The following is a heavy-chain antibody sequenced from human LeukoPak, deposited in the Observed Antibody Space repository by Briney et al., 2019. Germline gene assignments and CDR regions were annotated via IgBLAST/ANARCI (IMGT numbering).Heavy chain of an antibody. CDR3: ARAGTCGSGVGLWFDP. V-gene: IGHV4-30-2*01. CDR1: GGSISSSSYY. CDR2: IYHSGST. D-gene: IGHD3-10*01. Sequence: PSETLSLTCTVSGGSISSSSYYWGWIRQPPGKGLEWIGYIYHSGSTYYNPSLKSRVTISVDRSKNQFSLKLSSVTAADTAVYYCARAGTCGSGVGLWFDPWGQGTLVTVSS. J-gene: IGHJ5*02.